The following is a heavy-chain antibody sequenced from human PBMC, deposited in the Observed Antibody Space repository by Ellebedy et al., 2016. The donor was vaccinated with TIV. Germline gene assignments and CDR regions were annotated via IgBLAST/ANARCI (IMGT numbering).Heavy chain of an antibody. CDR2: ISHEGSSK. CDR3: ARGMGFGERLDT. D-gene: IGHD3-10*01. Sequence: GESLKISXKASGFIFSNYAMHWVRQAPGRGLEWVGVISHEGSSKYYADSVKGRFTISRDNSKTTLYLEVDSLGIEDTGLYSCARGMGFGERLDTWGQGTLVSVSS. J-gene: IGHJ5*02. V-gene: IGHV3-30*04. CDR1: GFIFSNYA.